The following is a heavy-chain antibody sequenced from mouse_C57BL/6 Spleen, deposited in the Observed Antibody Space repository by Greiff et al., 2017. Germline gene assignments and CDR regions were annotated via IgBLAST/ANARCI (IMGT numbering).Heavy chain of an antibody. Sequence: VQLQQSGAELARPGASVKLSCKASGYTFTSYGIRWVKQRTGQGLEWIGEIYPRSGNTYYNEKFKGKATLTADKSSSTAYMELRSLTSVDSAVYFCARRNYDYDDSYYFDYWGQGTTLTVSS. CDR1: GYTFTSYG. D-gene: IGHD2-4*01. J-gene: IGHJ2*01. CDR2: IYPRSGNT. CDR3: ARRNYDYDDSYYFDY. V-gene: IGHV1-81*01.